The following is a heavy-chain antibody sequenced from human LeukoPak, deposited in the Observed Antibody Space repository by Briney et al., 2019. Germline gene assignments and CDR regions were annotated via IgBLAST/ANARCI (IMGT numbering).Heavy chain of an antibody. J-gene: IGHJ3*02. CDR1: GYSFTKFW. Sequence: GESLKISCKGSGYSFTKFWIGWVRQMPGKGLEWMGIIYPGDSDTRYSPSFQGQVTLLVDTSISTAYLQWSSLKASDTAMYYCARRCGGDCYSFDAFDIWGQGTMVTVSS. V-gene: IGHV5-51*01. D-gene: IGHD2-21*02. CDR3: ARRCGGDCYSFDAFDI. CDR2: IYPGDSDT.